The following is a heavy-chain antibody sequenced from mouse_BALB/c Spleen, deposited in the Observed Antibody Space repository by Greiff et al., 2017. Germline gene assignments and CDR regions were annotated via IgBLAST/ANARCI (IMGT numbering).Heavy chain of an antibody. J-gene: IGHJ3*01. CDR3: TPHYDFFAY. CDR2: IRLKSNNYAT. D-gene: IGHD2-4*01. V-gene: IGHV6-6*02. CDR1: GFTFSNYW. Sequence: EVQGVESGGGLVQPGGSMKLSCVASGFTFSNYWMNWVRQSPEKGLEWVAEIRLKSNNYATHYAESVKGRFTISRDDSKSSVYLQMNNLRAEDTGIYYCTPHYDFFAYWGQGTLVTVSA.